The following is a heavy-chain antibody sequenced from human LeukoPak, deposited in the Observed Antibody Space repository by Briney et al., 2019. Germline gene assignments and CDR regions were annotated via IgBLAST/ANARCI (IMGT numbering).Heavy chain of an antibody. J-gene: IGHJ5*02. Sequence: SETLSLTCAVYGGSFSGHYWSWIRQPPGKGLEWIGEINHSGSTNYNPSLKSRVTISVDTSKNQFSLKLSSVTAADTAVYYCARHTELRYFDWLFRRDWFDPWGQGTLVTVSS. CDR1: GGSFSGHY. D-gene: IGHD3-9*01. CDR3: ARHTELRYFDWLFRRDWFDP. CDR2: INHSGST. V-gene: IGHV4-34*01.